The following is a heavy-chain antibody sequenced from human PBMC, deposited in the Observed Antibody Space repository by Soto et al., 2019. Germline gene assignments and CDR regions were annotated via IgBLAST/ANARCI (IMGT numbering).Heavy chain of an antibody. CDR1: GGSFSGYY. V-gene: IGHV4-34*01. Sequence: SETLSLTCAVYGGSFSGYYWSWIRQPPGKGLEWIGEINHSGSTNYNPSLKSRVTISIDTSKNQFSLKLSSVTAADTAVYYCARGRGCSGGSCYAPTRFFDYWGQGALVTVSS. D-gene: IGHD2-15*01. J-gene: IGHJ4*02. CDR3: ARGRGCSGGSCYAPTRFFDY. CDR2: INHSGST.